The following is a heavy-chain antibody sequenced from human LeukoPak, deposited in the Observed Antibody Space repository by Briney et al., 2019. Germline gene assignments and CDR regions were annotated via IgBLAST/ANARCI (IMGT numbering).Heavy chain of an antibody. CDR2: MSDDGNKR. J-gene: IGHJ4*02. Sequence: GGSLRLSCAASGFMFGTYAMHWVRRAPGKGLEWVALMSDDGNKRYYADSVKVRITISRDSSKRTLYLQMNSLRPEDTAAYYCAREAGWNAYYFDYWGQGTLVTVSS. D-gene: IGHD1-1*01. CDR1: GFMFGTYA. V-gene: IGHV3-30*01. CDR3: AREAGWNAYYFDY.